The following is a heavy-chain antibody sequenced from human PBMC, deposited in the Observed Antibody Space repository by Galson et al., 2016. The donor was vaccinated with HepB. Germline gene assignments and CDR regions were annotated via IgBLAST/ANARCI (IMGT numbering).Heavy chain of an antibody. CDR1: GDSISNVDYY. V-gene: IGHV4-30-4*01. CDR3: AREERRDGRYLWLDP. Sequence: TLSLTCTVSGDSISNVDYYWNWIRQPPGKGLEWIGYIGYIGSSSYNLSPKIRVTISVDTSKKQFSLELTSVTAADTALYFCAREERRDGRYLWLDPWGQGTLVTVSS. D-gene: IGHD1-26*01. CDR2: IGYIGSS. J-gene: IGHJ5*02.